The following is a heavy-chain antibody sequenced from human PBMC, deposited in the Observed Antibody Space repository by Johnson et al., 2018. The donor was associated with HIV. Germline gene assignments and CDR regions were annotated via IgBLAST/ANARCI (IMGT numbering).Heavy chain of an antibody. CDR1: GFTFGDYA. CDR2: ISWNSVNI. J-gene: IGHJ3*02. CDR3: ARGVVPDPFDI. D-gene: IGHD2-15*01. Sequence: VQLVESGGGLVQPGRSLRLSCAASGFTFGDYAMHWVRQRPGKGLEWVSGISWNSVNIEYADSVKGRFTISRDNAKNSLYLQMNSLRTEDTALYYCARGVVPDPFDIWDQGTMVTVSS. V-gene: IGHV3-9*01.